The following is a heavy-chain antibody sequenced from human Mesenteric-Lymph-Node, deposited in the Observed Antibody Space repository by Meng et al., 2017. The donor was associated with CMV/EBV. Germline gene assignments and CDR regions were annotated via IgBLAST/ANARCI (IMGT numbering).Heavy chain of an antibody. V-gene: IGHV3-21*01. Sequence: GESLKISCAASGFTFSTYSINWVRQAPGKGLEWVSCITSSSTNIYYADSVKGRFTVSRDDSENTLYLQMDTLRADDTGLYYCARDQFRWGSDAFDLWGQGTVVTVSS. D-gene: IGHD2-21*01. CDR2: ITSSSTNI. J-gene: IGHJ3*01. CDR3: ARDQFRWGSDAFDL. CDR1: GFTFSTYS.